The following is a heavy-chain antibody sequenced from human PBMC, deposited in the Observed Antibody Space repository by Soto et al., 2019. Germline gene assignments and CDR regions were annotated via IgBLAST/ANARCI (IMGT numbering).Heavy chain of an antibody. J-gene: IGHJ3*02. CDR2: IYPGDSDT. CDR3: ERLPRSSWYSDDAFDI. D-gene: IGHD6-13*01. V-gene: IGHV5-51*01. Sequence: EVQLVQSGAEVKKPGESLKISCKGSGYSFTSYWIGWVRQMPGKGLEWMGIIYPGDSDTRYSPSFQGQVTISADKSISTAYLQWSSLKASDTAMYYCERLPRSSWYSDDAFDIWGQGTMVTVSS. CDR1: GYSFTSYW.